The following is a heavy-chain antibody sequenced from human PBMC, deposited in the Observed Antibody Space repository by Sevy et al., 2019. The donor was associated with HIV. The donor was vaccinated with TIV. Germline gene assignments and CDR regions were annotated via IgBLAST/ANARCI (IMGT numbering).Heavy chain of an antibody. CDR2: IWSDGAYQ. V-gene: IGHV3-33*01. D-gene: IGHD3-22*01. J-gene: IGHJ4*02. CDR1: GFTFSNYA. CDR3: ARGGYYYDNAAYYTLDS. Sequence: GGSLRLSCAATGFTFSNYAMQWVRQAPGKGMEWVAIIWSDGAYQYHGDSVKGRFTISRDNYKNTLYLQMNTVRVEDTAVYCCARGGYYYDNAAYYTLDSWGQGTLDTVSS.